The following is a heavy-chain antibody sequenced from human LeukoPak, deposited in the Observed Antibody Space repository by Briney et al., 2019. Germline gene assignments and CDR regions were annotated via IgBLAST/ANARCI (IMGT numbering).Heavy chain of an antibody. D-gene: IGHD6-13*01. CDR2: ISSSGSTI. CDR1: GFTFSSYE. J-gene: IGHJ4*02. CDR3: AREGSSSWFPFDY. Sequence: QSGGSLRLSCAASGFTFSSYEMNWVRQAPGKGLEWVSYISSSGSTIYYADSVKGRFTISRDNSKNSLYLQMNSLRAEDTAVYYCAREGSSSWFPFDYLGQGTLVTVSS. V-gene: IGHV3-48*03.